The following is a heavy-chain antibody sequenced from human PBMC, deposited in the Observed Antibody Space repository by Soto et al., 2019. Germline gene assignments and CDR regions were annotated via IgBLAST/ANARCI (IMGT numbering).Heavy chain of an antibody. CDR2: IKSKTDGGTT. D-gene: IGHD3-10*01. CDR3: STLVLLWFGEPNDY. J-gene: IGHJ4*02. CDR1: GFTFSNAW. V-gene: IGHV3-15*01. Sequence: EVQLVESGGGLVKPGGSLSLSCAASGFTFSNAWMSWVRQAPGKGLEWVGRIKSKTDGGTTDYAAPVKGRFTISRDDSKNTLYLQMNSLKTEDTAVNYCSTLVLLWFGEPNDYWGQGTLVTVSS.